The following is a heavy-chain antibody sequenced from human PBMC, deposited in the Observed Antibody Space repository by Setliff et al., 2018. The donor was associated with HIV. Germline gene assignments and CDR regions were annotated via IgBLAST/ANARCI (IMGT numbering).Heavy chain of an antibody. CDR1: GGSISSGSYY. J-gene: IGHJ6*02. CDR2: IYTSGST. CDR3: AREDYYYYGMDV. Sequence: PSETLFLTCTVSGGSISSGSYYWNWIRQPAGKGLEWIGRIYTSGSTNYNPSLKSRVTISVDTSKNQFSLKLSSVTAADTAVYYCAREDYYYYGMDVWGQGTTVTVSS. V-gene: IGHV4-61*02.